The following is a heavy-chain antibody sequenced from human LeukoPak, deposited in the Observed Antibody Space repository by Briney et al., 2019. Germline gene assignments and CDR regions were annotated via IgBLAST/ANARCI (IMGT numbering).Heavy chain of an antibody. CDR3: TRGFRSSFSDQ. CDR2: ISNTGST. D-gene: IGHD1-26*01. Sequence: SSETLSLTCTVSGGSITYFYWNWIRQSPEKGLEWIGYISNTGSTNYNPSLKSRVAISVDTSKNQFSLNLSSVTAADTALYYCTRGFRSSFSDQWGQGTLVTVSS. CDR1: GGSITYFY. V-gene: IGHV4-59*01. J-gene: IGHJ4*02.